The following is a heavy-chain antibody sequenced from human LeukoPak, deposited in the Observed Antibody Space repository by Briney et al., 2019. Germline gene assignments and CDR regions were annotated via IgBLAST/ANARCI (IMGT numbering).Heavy chain of an antibody. Sequence: PGGSLRLSCAASGFTFSNAWMSWVRQAPGMGLEWVGRIKSKTDGGTTDYAAPVKGRFTISRDDSKNTLYLQMNSLKTEDTAVYYCTTEMEMATIFDYWGQGTLVTVSS. J-gene: IGHJ4*02. CDR3: TTEMEMATIFDY. CDR2: IKSKTDGGTT. D-gene: IGHD5-24*01. CDR1: GFTFSNAW. V-gene: IGHV3-15*01.